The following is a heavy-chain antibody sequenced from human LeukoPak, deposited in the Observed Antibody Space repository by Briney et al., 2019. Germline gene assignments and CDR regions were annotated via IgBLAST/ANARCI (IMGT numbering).Heavy chain of an antibody. Sequence: GESLKISCKGSGYSFTSYWIGWVRQMPGKGLEWMGIIYPGDSDTRYSPSFQGQVTISADKSISTAYLQWSSLKASDTAMYYCARRLSPHIQLWRPGGAFDIWGQGTMVTVSS. CDR3: ARRLSPHIQLWRPGGAFDI. J-gene: IGHJ3*02. V-gene: IGHV5-51*01. D-gene: IGHD5-18*01. CDR1: GYSFTSYW. CDR2: IYPGDSDT.